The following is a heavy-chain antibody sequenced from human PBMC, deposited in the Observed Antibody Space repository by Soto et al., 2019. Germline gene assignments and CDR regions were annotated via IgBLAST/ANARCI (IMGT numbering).Heavy chain of an antibody. V-gene: IGHV1-3*04. J-gene: IGHJ4*02. CDR1: GYTFTTYA. CDR3: ARDVHGDYVLDY. Sequence: ASVKVSCKASGYTFTTYAIHWVRQAPGQRLEWMGWINTGNGRTKYSPKFQGRVTITRDTSASTVCMELSSLRSEDTALYYCARDVHGDYVLDYWGQGTLVTVSS. D-gene: IGHD4-17*01. CDR2: INTGNGRT.